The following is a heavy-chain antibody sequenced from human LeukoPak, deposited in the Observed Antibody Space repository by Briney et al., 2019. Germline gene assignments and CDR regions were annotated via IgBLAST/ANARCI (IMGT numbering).Heavy chain of an antibody. CDR1: GFTFSSYG. CDR2: IRYDGSNK. J-gene: IGHJ3*02. D-gene: IGHD3-22*01. V-gene: IGHV3-30*02. Sequence: GGSLRLSCAASGFTFSSYGMHWVRQAPGKGLEWVAFIRYDGSNKYYADSVKGRFTISRDNSKNTLYLQMNSLRAEDTAVYYCAREQRRITMIVVAFGAFDIWGQGTIVTVSS. CDR3: AREQRRITMIVVAFGAFDI.